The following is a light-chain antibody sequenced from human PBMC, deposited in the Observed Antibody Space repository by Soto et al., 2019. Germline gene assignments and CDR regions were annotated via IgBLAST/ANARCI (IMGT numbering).Light chain of an antibody. V-gene: IGKV3-20*01. CDR3: QQYGGSPLFT. J-gene: IGKJ3*01. CDR2: GAS. Sequence: EMVLTRSPCTLSLSPGERATLSCMASQGVTPAYLAWYQHKPGQAPRLLIYGASNRATGIPDRFSGSGSWTDFTLTISRLEPEDFAVYYCQQYGGSPLFTFGPGTRVDFK. CDR1: QGVTPAY.